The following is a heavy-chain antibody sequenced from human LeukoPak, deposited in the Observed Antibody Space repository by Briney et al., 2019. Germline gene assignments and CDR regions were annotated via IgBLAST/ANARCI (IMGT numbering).Heavy chain of an antibody. CDR3: ARGYDRNGYQSRGFDY. V-gene: IGHV4-61*02. CDR1: GGSTSSGSFY. D-gene: IGHD3-22*01. Sequence: MPSQTLSLTCTVSGGSTSSGSFYWSWIRQTAGKGLEWIGRIYPSGDSQYSPSFRSRATISLDTRNQFSLKLSSVTAADTAVYFCARGYDRNGYQSRGFDYWGQGALVNVSS. CDR2: IYPSGDS. J-gene: IGHJ4*02.